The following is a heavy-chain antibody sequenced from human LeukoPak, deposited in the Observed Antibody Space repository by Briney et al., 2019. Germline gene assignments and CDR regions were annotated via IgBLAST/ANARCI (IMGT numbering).Heavy chain of an antibody. Sequence: GGSLRLSCAASGFTFSSYRMNWVRQAPGKGLEWVSYIISSSSTIYYADSVKGRFTISRDNAKNSLYLQMNSLRAEDTAVYYCAAIFGFSHYFDYWGQGTLVTVSS. CDR3: AAIFGFSHYFDY. J-gene: IGHJ4*02. CDR1: GFTFSSYR. D-gene: IGHD3-3*01. V-gene: IGHV3-48*04. CDR2: IISSSSTI.